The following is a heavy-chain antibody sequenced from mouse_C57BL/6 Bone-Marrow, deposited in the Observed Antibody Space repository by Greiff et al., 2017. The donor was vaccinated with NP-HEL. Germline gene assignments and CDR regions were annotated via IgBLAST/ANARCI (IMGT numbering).Heavy chain of an antibody. CDR2: IYPGDGDT. Sequence: VQLQQSGPELVKPGASVKISCTASGYAFSSSWMNWVKQRPGTGLEWIGRIYPGDGDTNYNGTVKGKATLTADKSSSTAYMQLSSLTSEDSAVYFCAKDLDYWGQGTTLTVSS. J-gene: IGHJ2*01. V-gene: IGHV1-82*01. CDR3: AKDLDY. CDR1: GYAFSSSW.